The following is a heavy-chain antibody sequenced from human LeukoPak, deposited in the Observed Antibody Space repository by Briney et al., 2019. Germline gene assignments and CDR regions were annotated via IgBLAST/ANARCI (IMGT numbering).Heavy chain of an antibody. J-gene: IGHJ4*02. Sequence: SETLSLTCTVSGGSISSSNYYWGCIRQPPGKGLEWIGSIYYSGSTYYNPSLKSRVTISVDTSKNEFSLKLSSVTAADTAVYYCASRRIAVPTTRAFDYWGQGTLVTVSS. CDR3: ASRRIAVPTTRAFDY. D-gene: IGHD6-19*01. CDR2: IYYSGST. V-gene: IGHV4-39*01. CDR1: GGSISSSNYY.